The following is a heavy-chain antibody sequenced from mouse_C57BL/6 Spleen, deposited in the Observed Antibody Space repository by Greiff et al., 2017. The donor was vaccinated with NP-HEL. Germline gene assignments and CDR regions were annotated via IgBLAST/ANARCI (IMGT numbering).Heavy chain of an antibody. D-gene: IGHD1-1*01. CDR1: GFNIKDYY. CDR3: ASLDGSHPAWFAY. Sequence: EVQLQQSGAELVKPGASVKLSCTASGFNIKDYYMHWVKQRTEQGLEWIGRIDPEDGETKYAPKFQGKATIPADTSSNTADLQLSSLTSEDTAVYYCASLDGSHPAWFAYWGQVTLVTVSA. V-gene: IGHV14-2*01. J-gene: IGHJ3*01. CDR2: IDPEDGET.